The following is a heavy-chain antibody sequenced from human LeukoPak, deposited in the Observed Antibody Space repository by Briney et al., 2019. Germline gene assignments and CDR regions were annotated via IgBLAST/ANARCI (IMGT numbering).Heavy chain of an antibody. V-gene: IGHV3-30-3*01. CDR2: ISYDGSNK. Sequence: GGSLRLSCAASGFTFSIYAMHWVRQAPGKGLEWVAVISYDGSNKYYADSVKGRFTISRDNAKSTLYLQMNSLKVEDTAVYYCVADLGDYADFWGQGTLVTVSS. CDR3: VADLGDYADF. J-gene: IGHJ4*02. CDR1: GFTFSIYA.